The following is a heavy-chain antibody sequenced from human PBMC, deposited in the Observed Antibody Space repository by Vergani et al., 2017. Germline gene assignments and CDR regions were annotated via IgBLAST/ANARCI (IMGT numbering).Heavy chain of an antibody. CDR1: GYTFTSYY. J-gene: IGHJ6*02. CDR3: ARDRRQQLVLGLGLEYYYYGMDV. V-gene: IGHV1-46*01. Sequence: QVQLVQSGAEVKKPGASVKVSCKASGYTFTSYYMHWVRQAPGQGLEWMGIINPSGGSTSYAQKFQGRVTMTRDTSTSTVYMELSSLRSEDTAVYYCARDRRQQLVLGLGLEYYYYGMDVWGQGTTVTVSS. D-gene: IGHD6-13*01. CDR2: INPSGGST.